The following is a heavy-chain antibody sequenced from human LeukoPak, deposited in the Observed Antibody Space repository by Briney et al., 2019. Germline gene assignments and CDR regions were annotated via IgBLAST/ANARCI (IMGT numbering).Heavy chain of an antibody. Sequence: ASVKVSCKASGYTFTGYYMHWVRQAPGQGLEWVGWINPNSGGTNYAQKFQGRVTMTRDTSISTAYMELSRLRSDDTAVYYCATFTIFGVVIVDYWGQGTLVTVSS. CDR1: GYTFTGYY. CDR2: INPNSGGT. CDR3: ATFTIFGVVIVDY. D-gene: IGHD3-3*01. V-gene: IGHV1-2*02. J-gene: IGHJ4*02.